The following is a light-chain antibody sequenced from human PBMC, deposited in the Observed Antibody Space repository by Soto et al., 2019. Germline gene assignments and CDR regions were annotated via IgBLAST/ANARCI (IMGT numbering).Light chain of an antibody. Sequence: EIVLTQSPGTLSLSPGERATLSCRASQSVSSSFLAWYQQKPGQAPRLLIYGASSRATGIPDRFSGSGSGTDLTLTISRLEPEDFAVYYCQHYDSSPYTFGQVTKLEIK. CDR2: GAS. CDR3: QHYDSSPYT. CDR1: QSVSSSF. J-gene: IGKJ2*01. V-gene: IGKV3-20*01.